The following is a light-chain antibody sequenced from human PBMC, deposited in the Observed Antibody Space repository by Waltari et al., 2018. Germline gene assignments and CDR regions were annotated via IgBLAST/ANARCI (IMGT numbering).Light chain of an antibody. CDR2: GVS. Sequence: QSALTQPASVSGSPGQAITISCTGTSTNVGGYNLVSWYRQYPGKAPELLIFGVSERHSVISNRLSGSKSGNTATLTISGLQAEDEADCYCLSYSGRSDYVFGTGTRV. CDR3: LSYSGRSDYV. CDR1: STNVGGYNL. V-gene: IGLV2-23*02. J-gene: IGLJ1*01.